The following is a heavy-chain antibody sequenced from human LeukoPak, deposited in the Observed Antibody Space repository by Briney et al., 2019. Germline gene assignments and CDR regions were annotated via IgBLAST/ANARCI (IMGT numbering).Heavy chain of an antibody. CDR3: ARGDYGGNPDD. D-gene: IGHD4-23*01. Sequence: ASVKVSCKDSGYTLTNYGINWVRQAPGQGLEWMGWISGYNGNTNYAQKLQGRVTMTTDTSTTTAYMELRSLRSDDTAMYYCARGDYGGNPDDWGPETLVTVSS. CDR1: GYTLTNYG. CDR2: ISGYNGNT. V-gene: IGHV1-18*01. J-gene: IGHJ4*02.